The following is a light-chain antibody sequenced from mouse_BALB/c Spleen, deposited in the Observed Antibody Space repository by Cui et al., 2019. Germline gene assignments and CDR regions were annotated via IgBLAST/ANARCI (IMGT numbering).Light chain of an antibody. J-gene: IGKJ1*01. CDR1: SSVSY. V-gene: IGKV4-80*01. Sequence: VLTQSPAPMSASLGEEITLTCSASSSVSYMTWYQQKSGTSPKPLIYSTSNLASGVPSRFSGSGSGTFYSLTISSVEAVDAADYYYHQWSSYPWTFGGGTKLEIK. CDR3: HQWSSYPWT. CDR2: STS.